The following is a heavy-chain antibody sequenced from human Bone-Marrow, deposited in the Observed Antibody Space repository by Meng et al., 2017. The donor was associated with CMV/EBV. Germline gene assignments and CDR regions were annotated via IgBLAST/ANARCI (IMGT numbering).Heavy chain of an antibody. J-gene: IGHJ4*02. CDR2: IIPILGIA. CDR3: ARLCSSGWCQFDY. V-gene: IGHV1-69*10. CDR1: GGTFSSYA. D-gene: IGHD6-19*01. Sequence: SVKVSCKASGGTFSSYAISWVRQAPGQGLEWMGGIIPILGIANYAQKFQGRVTITADKSTSTAYMELSSLKASDTAMYYCARLCSSGWCQFDYWGQGTLVTVSS.